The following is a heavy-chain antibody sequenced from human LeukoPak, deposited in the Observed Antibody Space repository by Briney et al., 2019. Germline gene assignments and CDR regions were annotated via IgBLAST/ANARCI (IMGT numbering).Heavy chain of an antibody. Sequence: RTGGSLRLSCAASGFTFSSYGMSWVRQAPGKGLEWVSAISDSGGDTFYADSVKGRFTISRDNSKNTLYLHMNSPRAEDTAVYYCAKRSPYSSSFPIFDYWGQGTLVTVSS. V-gene: IGHV3-23*01. D-gene: IGHD6-6*01. J-gene: IGHJ4*02. CDR2: ISDSGGDT. CDR1: GFTFSSYG. CDR3: AKRSPYSSSFPIFDY.